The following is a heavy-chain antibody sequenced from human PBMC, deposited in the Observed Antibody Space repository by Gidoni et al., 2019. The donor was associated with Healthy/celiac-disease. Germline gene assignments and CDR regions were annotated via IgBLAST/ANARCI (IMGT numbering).Heavy chain of an antibody. J-gene: IGHJ6*02. CDR1: GLPFSSYG. CDR3: ARDTTSLGDGYNYSYYYGMDV. Sequence: QVQLVESGGGVVQPGRSLRLSCAASGLPFSSYGMHWVRQAPGKGLEWVAVIWYDGSNKYYADSVKGRFTISRDNSKNTLYLQMNSLRAEDTAVYYCARDTTSLGDGYNYSYYYGMDVWGQGTTVTVSS. D-gene: IGHD5-12*01. CDR2: IWYDGSNK. V-gene: IGHV3-33*01.